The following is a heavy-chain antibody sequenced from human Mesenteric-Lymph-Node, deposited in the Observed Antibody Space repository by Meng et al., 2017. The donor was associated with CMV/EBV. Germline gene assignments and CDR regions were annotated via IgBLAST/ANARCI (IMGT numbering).Heavy chain of an antibody. CDR1: GYTFTSYY. D-gene: IGHD3-3*01. V-gene: IGHV1-46*01. CDR3: AREGALTWSGYEFYGMDV. Sequence: ASVKVSCKASGYTFTSYYMHWVRQAPGQGLEWMGIINPSGGSTSYAQKFQGRVTMTRDTSTSTVYMELSSLRSEDTAVYYCAREGALTWSGYEFYGMDVWGQGTTVTVSS. CDR2: INPSGGST. J-gene: IGHJ6*02.